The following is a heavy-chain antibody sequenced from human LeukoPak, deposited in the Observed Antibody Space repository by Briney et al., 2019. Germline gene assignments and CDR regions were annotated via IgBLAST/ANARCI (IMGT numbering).Heavy chain of an antibody. CDR2: INSDGSST. J-gene: IGHJ4*02. CDR1: GFTFSSYW. Sequence: GGSLRLSCAASGFTFSSYWMHWVRHAPGKGLVWVSRINSDGSSTSYADSVKGRFTISRDNTKNTLYLQKNSLRAEDTAMYYCATSRTFDYWGQGTLVTVSS. CDR3: ATSRTFDY. D-gene: IGHD1-1*01. V-gene: IGHV3-74*01.